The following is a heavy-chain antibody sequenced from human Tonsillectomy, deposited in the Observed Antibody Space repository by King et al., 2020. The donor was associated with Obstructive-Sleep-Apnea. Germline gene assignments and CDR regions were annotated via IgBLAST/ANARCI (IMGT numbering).Heavy chain of an antibody. CDR1: GYSFTNYW. CDR3: ARLRYDSNGYYYGDY. J-gene: IGHJ4*02. CDR2: IDPSDSYT. Sequence: QLVQSGAEVKKPGESLRISCKGSGYSFTNYWITWVRQMPGKGLEWMGRIDPSDSYTNYSPSFQVHVTISADKSISTAYLQWSSLKASDTAMYYCARLRYDSNGYYYGDYWGQGTLVTVSS. D-gene: IGHD3-22*01. V-gene: IGHV5-10-1*01.